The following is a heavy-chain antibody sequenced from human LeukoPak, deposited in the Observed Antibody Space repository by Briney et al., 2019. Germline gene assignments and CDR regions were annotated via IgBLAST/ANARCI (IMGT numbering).Heavy chain of an antibody. D-gene: IGHD2-2*01. Sequence: GRSLRLSCAASGFTFSSYAMHWVRQAPGKGLEWVAVISYDGSNKYYADSVKGRFTISRDNSKNTLYLQMNSLRAEDTALYYCAREMLLGYCSSTSCYPVDYWGQGTLVTVSS. J-gene: IGHJ4*02. CDR3: AREMLLGYCSSTSCYPVDY. CDR1: GFTFSSYA. CDR2: ISYDGSNK. V-gene: IGHV3-30*04.